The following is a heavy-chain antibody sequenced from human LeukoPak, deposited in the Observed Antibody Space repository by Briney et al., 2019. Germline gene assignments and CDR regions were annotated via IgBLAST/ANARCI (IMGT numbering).Heavy chain of an antibody. V-gene: IGHV1-2*02. D-gene: IGHD6-13*01. CDR1: GYSFTAYY. J-gene: IGHJ4*02. CDR2: INPNSGGT. Sequence: ASVKVSCKASGYSFTAYYMHWVRQAPGQGLEWMGWINPNSGGTNYAQKFQGRVTMTRDTSISTAYMELSRLRSDDTAVYYCASAIAAAEDYFGYWGQGTLVTVSS. CDR3: ASAIAAAEDYFGY.